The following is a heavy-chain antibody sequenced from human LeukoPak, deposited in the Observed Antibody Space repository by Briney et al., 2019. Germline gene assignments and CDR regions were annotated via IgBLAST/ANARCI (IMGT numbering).Heavy chain of an antibody. CDR1: GGSISSDY. CDR2: IYYSGST. Sequence: PSETLSLTCTVSGGSISSDYWSWIRQPPGKGLEWIGYIYYSGSTNYNPSLKSRVTISVDTSKNQFSLKLSSVTAADTAVYYCARSTYYYDSSGSDAFDIWGQGTMVTVSS. J-gene: IGHJ3*02. CDR3: ARSTYYYDSSGSDAFDI. V-gene: IGHV4-59*01. D-gene: IGHD3-22*01.